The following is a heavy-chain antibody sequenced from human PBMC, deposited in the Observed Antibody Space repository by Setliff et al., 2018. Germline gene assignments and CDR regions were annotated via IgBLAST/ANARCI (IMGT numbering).Heavy chain of an antibody. Sequence: PSETLSLTCTASGGSISSSSYYWGWIRQPPGKGLEWIGSIYYSGTTDSNPSLRSRLSMSIDTSNNQFSLKLRSVTAADTAVYYCARRGFCGGGSCFYFDYWGRGIPVTVSS. CDR2: IYYSGTT. CDR1: GGSISSSSYY. D-gene: IGHD2-15*01. CDR3: ARRGFCGGGSCFYFDY. V-gene: IGHV4-39*01. J-gene: IGHJ4*01.